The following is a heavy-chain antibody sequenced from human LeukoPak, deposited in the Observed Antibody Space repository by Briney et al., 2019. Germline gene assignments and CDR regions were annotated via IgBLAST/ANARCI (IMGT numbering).Heavy chain of an antibody. J-gene: IGHJ5*02. V-gene: IGHV4-34*01. Sequence: SETLSLTCVVYGGSFSAYYWNWIRQPPGKGLEWIGEINHSGSTNYKPSLKSRVTLSVDTSKNQFSLKLSSVTAADAGVYYCARVHKYCSGTSCYRFDPWGQGTLVTVSS. D-gene: IGHD2-2*01. CDR1: GGSFSAYY. CDR3: ARVHKYCSGTSCYRFDP. CDR2: INHSGST.